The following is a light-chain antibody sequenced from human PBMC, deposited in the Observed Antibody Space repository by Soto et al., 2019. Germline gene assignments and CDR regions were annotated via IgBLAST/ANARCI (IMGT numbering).Light chain of an antibody. V-gene: IGKV2-28*01. J-gene: IGKJ1*01. CDR3: MQALQGPPT. CDR2: LGS. Sequence: IVMTQSPLSLPVTPGEPASISCRSSQSLLHSNGYNYLDWYLQKPGQSPQLLIYLGSNRASGVPDRFSDTGSGTDFTLKIIRVEAEDVGVYYCMQALQGPPTFGQGTKVDIK. CDR1: QSLLHSNGYNY.